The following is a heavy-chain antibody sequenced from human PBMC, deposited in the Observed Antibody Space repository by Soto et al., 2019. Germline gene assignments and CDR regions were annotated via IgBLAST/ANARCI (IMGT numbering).Heavy chain of an antibody. CDR2: ISWDGGST. J-gene: IGHJ6*02. Sequence: GGSLRLSCAASGFTFDDYTMHWVRQAPGKGLEWVSLISWDGGSTYYADSVKGRFTISRDNSKNSLYLQMNSLRTEDTALYYCAKASGSYRSWNYYYYGMDVWGQGTTVTVSS. CDR3: AKASGSYRSWNYYYYGMDV. V-gene: IGHV3-43*01. CDR1: GFTFDDYT. D-gene: IGHD1-26*01.